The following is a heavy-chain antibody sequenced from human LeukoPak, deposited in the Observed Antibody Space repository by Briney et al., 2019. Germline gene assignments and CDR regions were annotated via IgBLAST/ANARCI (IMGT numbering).Heavy chain of an antibody. CDR3: ARDLGIAGTTHAFDI. V-gene: IGHV3-53*01. Sequence: GGSLRLSCAASGFTVSSNYMSWVRQAPGKGLEWVSVIYSGGSTYYADSVKGRFTISRDTAKNTLYLQMNSLRGEDTAVYFCARDLGIAGTTHAFDIWGHGTMVTVSS. D-gene: IGHD1-14*01. CDR2: IYSGGST. J-gene: IGHJ3*02. CDR1: GFTVSSNY.